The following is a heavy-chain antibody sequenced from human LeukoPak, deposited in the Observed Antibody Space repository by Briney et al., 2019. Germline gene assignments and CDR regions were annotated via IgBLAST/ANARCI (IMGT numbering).Heavy chain of an antibody. CDR1: GFTFDDYA. CDR2: ISWNSGGI. CDR3: ATAPGSYSTSSFDY. D-gene: IGHD6-6*01. J-gene: IGHJ4*02. V-gene: IGHV3-9*01. Sequence: PGGSLRLSCAASGFTFDDYAMHWVRQAPGKGLEWVSGISWNSGGIGYADSVKGRFTISRDNAKNSLFLQMNSLRDEDTALYYCATAPGSYSTSSFDYWGQGTLVTVSS.